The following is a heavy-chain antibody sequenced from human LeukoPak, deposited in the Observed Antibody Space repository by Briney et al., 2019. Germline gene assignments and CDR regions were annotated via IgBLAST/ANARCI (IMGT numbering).Heavy chain of an antibody. D-gene: IGHD2-2*01. V-gene: IGHV1-18*01. CDR1: GYTFTSYG. J-gene: IGHJ4*02. Sequence: ASVKVSCKASGYTFTSYGISWVRQAPGQGLEWMGWISAYNGNTNYAQKLQGRVTMTTDTSTSTAYMELRSLRSDDTAVYYCARDPPYCSSTNCQIDYWGQGTPVTVPS. CDR3: ARDPPYCSSTNCQIDY. CDR2: ISAYNGNT.